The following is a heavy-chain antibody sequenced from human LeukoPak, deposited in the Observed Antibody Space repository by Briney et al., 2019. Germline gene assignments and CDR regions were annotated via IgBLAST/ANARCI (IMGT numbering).Heavy chain of an antibody. D-gene: IGHD2-2*01. J-gene: IGHJ5*02. CDR2: INHSGST. Sequence: PSETLSLTCTVSGYSISSGYYWGWIRQPPGKGLEWIGEINHSGSTNYNPSLKSRVTISVDTSKNQFSLKLSSVTAADTAVYYCARRVGAIGWFDPWGQGTLVTVSS. V-gene: IGHV4-38-2*02. CDR1: GYSISSGYY. CDR3: ARRVGAIGWFDP.